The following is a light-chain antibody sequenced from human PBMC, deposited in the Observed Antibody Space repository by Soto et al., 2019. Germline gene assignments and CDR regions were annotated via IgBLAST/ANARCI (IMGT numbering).Light chain of an antibody. CDR3: SSYTSSSTLV. V-gene: IGLV2-14*02. CDR1: SSDIGSYHL. J-gene: IGLJ1*01. Sequence: QSVLTQPASVSGSPRQSITISCTGTSSDIGSYHLVSWYQQHPGKAPKLMIYEVSNRPSGVSNRFSGSKSGNTASLTISGLQAEDEADYYCSSYTSSSTLVFGTGTKVTVL. CDR2: EVS.